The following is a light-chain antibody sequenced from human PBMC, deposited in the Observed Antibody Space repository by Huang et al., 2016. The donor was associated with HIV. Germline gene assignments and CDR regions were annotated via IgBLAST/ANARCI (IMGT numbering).Light chain of an antibody. V-gene: IGKV3-20*01. CDR1: QSVSRSY. CDR3: QQYESSPWT. J-gene: IGKJ1*01. CDR2: VAS. Sequence: GERATLSCRASQSVSRSYLGWYQQKAGQAPRLLIYVASSRAPGIPDRFSGSGSGTDFTLTISRLEPEDFAIYYCQQYESSPWTFGQGTKVEMK.